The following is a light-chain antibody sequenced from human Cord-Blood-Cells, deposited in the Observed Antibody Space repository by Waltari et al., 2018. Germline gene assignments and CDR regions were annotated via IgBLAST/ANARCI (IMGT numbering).Light chain of an antibody. CDR2: EVS. CDR1: SSDVGSYNR. CDR3: CSYAGSSTYWV. J-gene: IGLJ3*02. Sequence: QSALTQPASVSGSPGQSITISCTGTSSDVGSYNRISRYQQHPGKAPKLMIYEVSKRPSGVSNRFSGSKSGNTASLTISGLQAEDEADYYCCSYAGSSTYWVFGGGTKLTVL. V-gene: IGLV2-23*02.